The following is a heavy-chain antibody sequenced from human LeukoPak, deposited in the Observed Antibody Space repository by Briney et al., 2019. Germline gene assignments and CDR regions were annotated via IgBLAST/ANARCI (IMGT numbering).Heavy chain of an antibody. CDR1: GESFSGYF. CDR3: ARAPIDYFDY. V-gene: IGHV4-34*01. J-gene: IGHJ4*02. Sequence: PSETLSLTCAVYGESFSGYFWNWIRQPPGKGLGWIGKINHSGSTSNHNPSLKSRVTISVDRSKNQFSLKLSSVTAADTAVYYCARAPIDYFDYWGQGTLVTVSS. CDR2: INHSGSTS.